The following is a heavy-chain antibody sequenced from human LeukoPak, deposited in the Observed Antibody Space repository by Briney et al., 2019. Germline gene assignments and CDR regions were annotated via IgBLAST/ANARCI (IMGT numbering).Heavy chain of an antibody. J-gene: IGHJ4*02. CDR1: GYRFTSKW. D-gene: IGHD2-15*01. CDR2: IYPADSDT. V-gene: IGHV5-51*01. CDR3: ARRLQRHFDY. Sequence: GESLKISCKGSGYRFTSKWIGWVRQMPGKGLEWMGVIYPADSDTRYSPSFQGQVTISADKSITTAYLQWSSLQASDTAMYYCARRLQRHFDYWGQGTLVTVSS.